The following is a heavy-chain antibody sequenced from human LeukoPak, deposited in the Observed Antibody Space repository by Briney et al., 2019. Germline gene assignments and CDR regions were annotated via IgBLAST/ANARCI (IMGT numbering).Heavy chain of an antibody. V-gene: IGHV3-11*05. CDR3: ARDGSSPQYFQH. D-gene: IGHD1-1*01. CDR2: ISTGSSYT. Sequence: GGSLRLSCAASGFTFSDYYMSWIRQAPGKGLEWVSYISTGSSYTIYADSVKGRFTVSRDNAKNSLYLQMNSLRAEDTAVYYCARDGSSPQYFQHWGQGTLVTVSS. J-gene: IGHJ1*01. CDR1: GFTFSDYY.